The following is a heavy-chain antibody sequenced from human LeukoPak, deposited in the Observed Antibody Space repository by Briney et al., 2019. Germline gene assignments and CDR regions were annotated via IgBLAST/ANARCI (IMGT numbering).Heavy chain of an antibody. CDR3: AKESSSNWFDP. Sequence: EGSLRLSCAASGFTFSNYGMNWVRQAPGKGLEWVSSISSSSSYIYYADSVKGRFTISRDNAKNSLYLQMNSLRAEDTAVYYCAKESSSNWFDPWGQGTLVTVSS. CDR2: ISSSSSYI. V-gene: IGHV3-21*01. CDR1: GFTFSNYG. D-gene: IGHD6-13*01. J-gene: IGHJ5*02.